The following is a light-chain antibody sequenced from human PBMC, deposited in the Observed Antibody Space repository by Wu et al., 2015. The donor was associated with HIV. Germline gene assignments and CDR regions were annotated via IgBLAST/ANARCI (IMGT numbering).Light chain of an antibody. CDR1: QDISNY. J-gene: IGKJ2*01. Sequence: DIQMTQSPSSLSASVGDRISITCRASQDISNYLAWFQQKPGKVPRLLIYSASTLQSGVPSRFSGSGSGTDFTLTISSLQPDDFATYYCQQSMYTFGQGTKLEIK. V-gene: IGKV1-27*01. CDR3: QQSMYT. CDR2: SAS.